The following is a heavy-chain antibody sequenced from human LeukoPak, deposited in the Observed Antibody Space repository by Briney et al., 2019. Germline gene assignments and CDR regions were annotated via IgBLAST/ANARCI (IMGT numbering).Heavy chain of an antibody. J-gene: IGHJ4*02. V-gene: IGHV4-34*01. CDR3: ARESPYYYDSSGLFDY. CDR2: INHSGST. CDR1: GFTFDDYG. Sequence: PGGSLRLSCAASGFTFDDYGMSWIRQPPGKGLEWIGEINHSGSTNYNPSLKSRVTISVDKSKNQLSLKLRSVTAADTAVYYCARESPYYYDSSGLFDYWGQGTLVTVSS. D-gene: IGHD3-22*01.